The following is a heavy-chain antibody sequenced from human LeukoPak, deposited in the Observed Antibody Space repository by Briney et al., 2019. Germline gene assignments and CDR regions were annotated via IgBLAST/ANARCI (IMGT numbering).Heavy chain of an antibody. V-gene: IGHV1-24*01. CDR3: ATVGPAYCGGDCYC. CDR2: FDPEDGEA. D-gene: IGHD2-21*02. Sequence: ASVKVSCKVSGYTLTELSMHWVRQAPGKGLEWMGGFDPEDGEAIYAQKFQGRVTMTEDTSTDTAYMELSSLRSEDTAVYYCATVGPAYCGGDCYCWGQGTLVAVSS. J-gene: IGHJ4*02. CDR1: GYTLTELS.